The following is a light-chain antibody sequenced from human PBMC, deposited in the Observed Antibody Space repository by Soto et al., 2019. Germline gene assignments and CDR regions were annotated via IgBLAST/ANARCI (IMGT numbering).Light chain of an antibody. V-gene: IGKV3-11*01. CDR1: QSVSSY. CDR2: DAS. J-gene: IGKJ5*01. CDR3: QQRSNWPS. Sequence: ESVLTQSPGTLSLSPGERASLSCRASQSVSSYLDWYKQKPGQAPRLLIYDASNRATGIPARFSGSGSGTDFTLTISSLEPEDFAVYYCQQRSNWPSFGQGTRLEN.